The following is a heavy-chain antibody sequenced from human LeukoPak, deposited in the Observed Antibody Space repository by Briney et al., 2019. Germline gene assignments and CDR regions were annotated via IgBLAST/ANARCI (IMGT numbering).Heavy chain of an antibody. CDR1: GYTFTSYG. Sequence: ASVRVSCKASGYTFTSYGISWVRQAPGQGLEWMGWISAYNGNTNYAQKLQGRVTMTTDTSTSTAYMELRSLRSDDTAVYYCASPTVTTSHYYGMDVWGQGTTVTVSS. J-gene: IGHJ6*02. CDR2: ISAYNGNT. D-gene: IGHD4-11*01. V-gene: IGHV1-18*01. CDR3: ASPTVTTSHYYGMDV.